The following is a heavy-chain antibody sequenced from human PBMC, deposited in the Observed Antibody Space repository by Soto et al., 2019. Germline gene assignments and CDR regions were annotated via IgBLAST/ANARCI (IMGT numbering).Heavy chain of an antibody. V-gene: IGHV3-30-3*01. CDR2: ISHDGNNT. CDR1: GFTFSSYA. Sequence: QVQLVDSGGGVVQPGGSLRLSCAASGFTFSSYAMYWVRQAPGKGLEWMAFISHDGNNTYYADSVKGRFSIARDNSKNTLYLEMNSLRTADTAMFYCARLRYYYDSTTYSDGQPADYWGLGTLVTVSS. CDR3: ARLRYYYDSTTYSDGQPADY. J-gene: IGHJ4*02. D-gene: IGHD3-22*01.